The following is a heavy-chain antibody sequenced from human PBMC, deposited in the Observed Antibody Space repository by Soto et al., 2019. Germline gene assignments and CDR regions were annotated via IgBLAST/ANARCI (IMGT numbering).Heavy chain of an antibody. D-gene: IGHD1-1*01. CDR3: ARRYVYSFHY. Sequence: VKLQESGPGLVTPSETLSLTCTVSGGSISSYYWSWIRQPPGKGLEWIGSIYYSGSTNHNPSLKGPVTISVDASKNQFSLKLSAVSALDTVVYYCARRYVYSFHYWGQGALVTFSS. CDR1: GGSISSYY. CDR2: IYYSGST. J-gene: IGHJ4*02. V-gene: IGHV4-59*08.